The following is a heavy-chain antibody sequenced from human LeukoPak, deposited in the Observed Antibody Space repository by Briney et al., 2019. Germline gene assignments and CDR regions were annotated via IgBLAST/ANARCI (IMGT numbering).Heavy chain of an antibody. CDR3: ARHQKQWLVPFDY. D-gene: IGHD6-19*01. Sequence: PGGSLRLSCAASGFTFSSYWMNWVRQAPREGLEWVANIKEDGSERYSVASVKGRFTISRDNAKNSLYLQMNSLRAEDTAVYYCARHQKQWLVPFDYWGQGTLVTVSS. CDR1: GFTFSSYW. J-gene: IGHJ4*02. CDR2: IKEDGSER. V-gene: IGHV3-7*04.